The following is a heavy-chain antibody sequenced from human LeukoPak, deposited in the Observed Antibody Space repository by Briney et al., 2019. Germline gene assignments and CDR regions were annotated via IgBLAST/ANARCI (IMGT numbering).Heavy chain of an antibody. J-gene: IGHJ3*02. CDR1: GFTFSSYG. V-gene: IGHV3-30*02. CDR3: ARDSYCSGGSCYRAFDI. CDR2: IRYDGSNK. Sequence: PGGSLRLSCAASGFTFSSYGMHWVRQAPGKGLEWVAFIRYDGSNKYYADSVKGRFTISRDNANNSLYLQMNSLRAEDTAVYYCARDSYCSGGSCYRAFDIWGQGTMVTVSS. D-gene: IGHD2-15*01.